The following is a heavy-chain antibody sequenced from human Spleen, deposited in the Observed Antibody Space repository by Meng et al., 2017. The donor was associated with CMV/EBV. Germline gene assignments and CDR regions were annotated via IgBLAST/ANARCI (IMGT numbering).Heavy chain of an antibody. CDR2: ISWNSGNI. J-gene: IGHJ4*02. CDR3: AKDGVVVAADPKNYFDY. CDR1: GFNFDDYG. Sequence: GGSLRLSCVGSGFNFDDYGMHWVRQAPGKGLEWVSSISWNSGNIGYAESVKGRFTISRDNAKKSLYLQMNSLRAGDTALYYCAKDGVVVAADPKNYFDYWGQGTLVTVSS. V-gene: IGHV3-9*01. D-gene: IGHD2-15*01.